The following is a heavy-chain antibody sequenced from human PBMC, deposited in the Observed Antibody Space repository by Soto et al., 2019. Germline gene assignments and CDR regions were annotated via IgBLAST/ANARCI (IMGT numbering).Heavy chain of an antibody. V-gene: IGHV1-2*02. CDR3: ARQLAYCGGVCFTEPVDY. D-gene: IGHD2-21*02. CDR1: GYTFTSYY. CDR2: INPNSGDT. J-gene: IGHJ4*02. Sequence: QAQLVQSGAEVKKPGASVKVSCEASGYTFTSYYMHWVRQAPGQGLEWMGWINPNSGDTKYAQKLLGRVTMTRDTPITTAYMEVKMLTSDDTAVYYCARQLAYCGGVCFTEPVDYWGQGPLVTVSS.